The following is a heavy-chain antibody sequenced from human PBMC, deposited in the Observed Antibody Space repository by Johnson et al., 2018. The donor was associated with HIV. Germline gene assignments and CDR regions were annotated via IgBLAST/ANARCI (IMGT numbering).Heavy chain of an antibody. Sequence: VQLVESGGGVVQPGRSLRLSCAASGFTFSSYAMHWVRQAPGKGLEWVSVIFSGGTTYYADSVNGRFTISRDNSKNTLYLQMNSLRAEDTALYYCARACRDGYPNDAFDIWGQGTMVTVSS. V-gene: IGHV3-66*01. D-gene: IGHD5-24*01. CDR3: ARACRDGYPNDAFDI. CDR1: GFTFSSYA. J-gene: IGHJ3*02. CDR2: IFSGGTT.